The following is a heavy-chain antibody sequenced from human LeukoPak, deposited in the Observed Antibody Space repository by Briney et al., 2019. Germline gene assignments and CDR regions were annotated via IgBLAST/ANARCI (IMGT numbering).Heavy chain of an antibody. CDR3: ARVAVAGHPPWPGIDY. Sequence: ASXXVSCKGCGYTFTGYYMHWVRQAPGQGGEWMGRINPNSGGTNYAQKFQGRVTITRDTSISTAYMELSRLRSYDTAVYYCARVAVAGHPPWPGIDYWGQGTLVTVSS. D-gene: IGHD6-19*01. V-gene: IGHV1-2*06. J-gene: IGHJ4*02. CDR1: GYTFTGYY. CDR2: INPNSGGT.